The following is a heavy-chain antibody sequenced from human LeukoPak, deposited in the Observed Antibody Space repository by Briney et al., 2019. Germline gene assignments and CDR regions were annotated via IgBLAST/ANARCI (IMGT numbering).Heavy chain of an antibody. Sequence: GGSLRLSCAASGFTFSSYGMHWVRQAPGKGLEGVAVIWYDGGRKYYAESVKGRFTISRDSPKNTLYLQMNSLRAEDTAVYYCARDLGNVGYFLDYRGQGTLVTVSS. CDR1: GFTFSSYG. D-gene: IGHD3-22*01. V-gene: IGHV3-33*01. CDR3: ARDLGNVGYFLDY. CDR2: IWYDGGRK. J-gene: IGHJ4*02.